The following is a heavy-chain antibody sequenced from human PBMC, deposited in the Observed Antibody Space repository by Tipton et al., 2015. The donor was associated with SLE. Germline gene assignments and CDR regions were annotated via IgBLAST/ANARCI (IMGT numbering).Heavy chain of an antibody. D-gene: IGHD1-26*01. CDR3: AKLGDRGTYVTNFDF. V-gene: IGHV5-51*04. CDR1: GYSFSRYW. Sequence: VQLVQSGAEMKKPGESLKISCKGSGYSFSRYWIGWVRQMPGKGLEWMGVFFPGDSDTRYSPPFQGQVPFSADEPIGTAYLQWSSLKASDTAMYYCAKLGDRGTYVTNFDFWGQGTLVTVSS. CDR2: FFPGDSDT. J-gene: IGHJ4*02.